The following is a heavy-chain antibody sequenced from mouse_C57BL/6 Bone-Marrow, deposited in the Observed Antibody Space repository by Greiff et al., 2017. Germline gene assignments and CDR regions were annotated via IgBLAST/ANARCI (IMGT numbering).Heavy chain of an antibody. CDR2: IDPSDSYT. CDR1: GYTFTSYW. D-gene: IGHD2-5*01. CDR3: ARAVPYYSNPDY. J-gene: IGHJ2*01. V-gene: IGHV1-69*01. Sequence: QVQLQQPGAELVMPGASVKLSCKASGYTFTSYWMHWVKQRPGQGLEWIGEIDPSDSYTNYNQKFKGKSTLTVEQSSSTAYMQLSSLTSEDPAVYYCARAVPYYSNPDYWGQGTTLTVSS.